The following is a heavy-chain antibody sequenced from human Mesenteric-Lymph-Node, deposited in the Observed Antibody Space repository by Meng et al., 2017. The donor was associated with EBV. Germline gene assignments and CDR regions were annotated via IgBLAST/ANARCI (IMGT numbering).Heavy chain of an antibody. Sequence: VQLVQSGAEVRKPGASVKVSCRSSGYTFTDYGITWVRQAPGQGLECMGWIRGYNGNTKYARNFQGRVTMTTDTSTSTAYMELRSLRSDDTAVYYCARAYNSGYLMGWLDPWGQGTLVTVSS. CDR1: GYTFTDYG. V-gene: IGHV1-18*01. CDR2: IRGYNGNT. CDR3: ARAYNSGYLMGWLDP. D-gene: IGHD3-22*01. J-gene: IGHJ5*02.